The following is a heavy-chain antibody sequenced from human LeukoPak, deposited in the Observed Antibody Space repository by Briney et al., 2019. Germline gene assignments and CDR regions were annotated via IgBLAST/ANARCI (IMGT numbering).Heavy chain of an antibody. CDR2: IYYSGST. Sequence: KTSETLSLTCTVSGGSISSSSYYWGWIRQPPGKGLEWIGSIYYSGSTYYNPSLKSRVTTSVDTSKNQFSLKLSSVTAADTAVYYCARNSSSGGGYLDYWGQGTLVTVSS. CDR3: ARNSSSGGGYLDY. D-gene: IGHD6-6*01. CDR1: GGSISSSSYY. J-gene: IGHJ4*02. V-gene: IGHV4-39*01.